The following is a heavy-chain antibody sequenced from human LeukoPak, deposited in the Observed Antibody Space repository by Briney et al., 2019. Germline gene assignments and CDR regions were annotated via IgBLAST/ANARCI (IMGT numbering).Heavy chain of an antibody. V-gene: IGHV4-34*01. Sequence: PSETLSLTCAVSDEPFSGSYWSWIRQSPGKGLEWIGEINHSGSTNYNPSLKSRVTISVDTSKNQFSLKLSSVTAADTAVYYCARAYDILTNNWFDPLGQGTLVTVSS. CDR3: ARAYDILTNNWFDP. D-gene: IGHD3-9*01. CDR1: DEPFSGSY. J-gene: IGHJ5*02. CDR2: INHSGST.